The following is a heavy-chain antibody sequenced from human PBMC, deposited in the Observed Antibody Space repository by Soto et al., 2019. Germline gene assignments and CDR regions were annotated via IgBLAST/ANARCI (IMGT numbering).Heavy chain of an antibody. Sequence: QVQLQQWGAGLLKPSETLSLTCAVYGGSFSGYYWCWIRQPPGKGLEWIGEVTDRGNTNYNPSLESRVTISGDTSKNEISLRLKSVTAADTAVYYCARVWLYNYYYYYGMDVWGQGTTVTVSS. CDR2: VTDRGNT. CDR1: GGSFSGYY. CDR3: ARVWLYNYYYYYGMDV. J-gene: IGHJ6*02. V-gene: IGHV4-34*01. D-gene: IGHD5-12*01.